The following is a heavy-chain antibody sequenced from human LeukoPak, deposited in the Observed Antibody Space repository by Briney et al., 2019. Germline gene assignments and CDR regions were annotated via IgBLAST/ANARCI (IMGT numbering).Heavy chain of an antibody. CDR2: IRYDGSKK. CDR1: GLSFNNYG. Sequence: GGSLRLSCAASGLSFNNYGMHWVRQAPGKGLEWVAFIRYDGSKKYYADSVKGRFTISRDNSKNTPYLQMNSLRADDTAVYYCAREAVMPVAPVKIGTSDRPLYEYYGLDVWGQGTTVTVS. J-gene: IGHJ6*02. D-gene: IGHD1/OR15-1a*01. V-gene: IGHV3-30*02. CDR3: AREAVMPVAPVKIGTSDRPLYEYYGLDV.